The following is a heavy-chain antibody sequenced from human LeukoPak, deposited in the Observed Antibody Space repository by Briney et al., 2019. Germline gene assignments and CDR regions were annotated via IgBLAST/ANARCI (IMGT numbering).Heavy chain of an antibody. CDR3: ARGPGTLTVDTAMVTGKNWFDP. D-gene: IGHD5-18*01. CDR2: TYHSGST. V-gene: IGHV4-30-2*01. J-gene: IGHJ5*02. CDR1: GGSISSGGYS. Sequence: PSETLSLTCAVSGGSISSGGYSWSWIRQPPGKGLEWIGYTYHSGSTYYNPSLKSRVTISVDRSKNQFSLKLSSVTAADTAVYYCARGPGTLTVDTAMVTGKNWFDPWGQGTLVTVSS.